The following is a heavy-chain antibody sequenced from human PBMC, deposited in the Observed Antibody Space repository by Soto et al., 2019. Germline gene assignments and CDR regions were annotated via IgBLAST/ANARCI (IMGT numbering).Heavy chain of an antibody. Sequence: SVKVSCKASGGTFSSYAISWVRQAPGQGLEWMGGIIPIFGTANYAQKFQGRVTITADESTSTAYLQWSSLEPSDTAMYYCARQGNGAEGFDYWGQGTLVTVSS. CDR2: IIPIFGTA. D-gene: IGHD4-17*01. CDR3: ARQGNGAEGFDY. J-gene: IGHJ4*02. V-gene: IGHV1-69*13. CDR1: GGTFSSYA.